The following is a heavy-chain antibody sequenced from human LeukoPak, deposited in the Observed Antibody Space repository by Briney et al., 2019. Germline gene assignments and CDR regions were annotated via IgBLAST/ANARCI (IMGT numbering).Heavy chain of an antibody. CDR3: ARGSRWLRFREKTGFDP. CDR2: IIPIFGTA. D-gene: IGHD5-12*01. CDR1: GGTFSIYA. V-gene: IGHV1-69*05. Sequence: SVKVSCKASGGTFSIYAISWVRQAPGQGLEWMGGIIPIFGTANYAQKFQGRVTITTDESTSTAYMELSSLRSEDTAVYYCARGSRWLRFREKTGFDPWGQGTLVTVSS. J-gene: IGHJ5*02.